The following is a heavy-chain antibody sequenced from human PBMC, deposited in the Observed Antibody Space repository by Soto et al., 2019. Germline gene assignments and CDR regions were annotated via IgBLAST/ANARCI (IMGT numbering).Heavy chain of an antibody. CDR3: ARGQYSSSWHLGDYYGMDV. CDR2: IGTAGDT. CDR1: GFTFSSYD. V-gene: IGHV3-13*01. J-gene: IGHJ6*02. D-gene: IGHD6-13*01. Sequence: GGSLRLSCAASGFTFSSYDMHWVRQATGKGLEWVSAIGTAGDTYYPGSVKGRFTISRENAKNSLYLQMNSLRAGDTAVYYCARGQYSSSWHLGDYYGMDVWGQGTTVTVSS.